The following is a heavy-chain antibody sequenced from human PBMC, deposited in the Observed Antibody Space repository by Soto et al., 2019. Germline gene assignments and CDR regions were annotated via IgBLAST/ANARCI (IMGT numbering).Heavy chain of an antibody. V-gene: IGHV3-73*02. J-gene: IGHJ3*02. CDR2: IRSKANSYAT. Sequence: EVQLVESGGGLVQPGGSLKLSCAASGFTFSGSAMHWVRQASGKGLEWVGRIRSKANSYATAYAASVKGRFTISRDDSKNTAYLQMNSLKTEDTAVYYCTRHPESSYGCGCDCPYAFDIWGQGTMVTVSS. CDR3: TRHPESSYGCGCDCPYAFDI. D-gene: IGHD2-21*02. CDR1: GFTFSGSA.